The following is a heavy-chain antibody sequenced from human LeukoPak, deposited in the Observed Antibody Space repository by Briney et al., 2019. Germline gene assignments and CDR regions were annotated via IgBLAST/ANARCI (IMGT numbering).Heavy chain of an antibody. V-gene: IGHV3-23*01. CDR1: GFIFSSSA. CDR2: ISDTGGIT. D-gene: IGHD1-26*01. Sequence: PGGSLRLSCAPSGFIFSSSAMSWVRQAPGKGLEWVSSISDTGGITYYVDSVKGRFTCSRDNSRNTLYLQTNSLRAEDTAVYYCARISYSGSSFDYWGQGTLVTVSS. J-gene: IGHJ4*02. CDR3: ARISYSGSSFDY.